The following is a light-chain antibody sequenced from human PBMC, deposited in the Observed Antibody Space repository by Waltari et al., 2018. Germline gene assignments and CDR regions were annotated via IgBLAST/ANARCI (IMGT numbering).Light chain of an antibody. CDR2: GAS. J-gene: IGKJ3*01. Sequence: EVVLTQSPGTLSLSPGERATLSCRASQVISTSYLAWYQQKPGQAPRLLIYGASNRATGIPERFSGSGSGTDFTLTISRLEPEDFAVYYCQQYGYLPGFTFGPGTKVDIK. CDR3: QQYGYLPGFT. CDR1: QVISTSY. V-gene: IGKV3-20*01.